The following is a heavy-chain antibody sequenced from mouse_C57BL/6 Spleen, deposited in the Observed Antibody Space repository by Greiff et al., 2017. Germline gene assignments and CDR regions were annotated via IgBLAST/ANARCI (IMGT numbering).Heavy chain of an antibody. CDR2: IDPSDSYT. CDR1: GYTFTSYW. D-gene: IGHD1-1*01. V-gene: IGHV1-69*01. Sequence: VKLSCKASGYTFTSYWMHWVKQRPGQGLEWIGEIDPSDSYTNYNQKFKGKSTLTVDKSSSTAYMQLSSLTSEDSAVYYCARGRPSYWYFDVWGTGTTVTVAS. CDR3: ARGRPSYWYFDV. J-gene: IGHJ1*03.